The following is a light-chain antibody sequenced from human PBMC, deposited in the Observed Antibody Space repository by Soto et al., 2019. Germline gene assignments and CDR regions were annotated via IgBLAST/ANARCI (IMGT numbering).Light chain of an antibody. CDR3: QQTYITPYT. CDR2: AAS. V-gene: IGKV1-39*01. J-gene: IGKJ2*01. CDR1: QSISNS. Sequence: DIQMTQSPSSLSASVGDRLTITCRASQSISNSLNWYQQKPGKAPKLLIYAASSLQSGVPSRFSGSGSGTDFTLTISSLQPEDVATYSCQQTYITPYTFGQGTNLEIK.